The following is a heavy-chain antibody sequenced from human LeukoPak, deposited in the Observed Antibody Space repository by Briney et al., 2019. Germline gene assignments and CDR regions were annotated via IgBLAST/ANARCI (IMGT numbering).Heavy chain of an antibody. V-gene: IGHV3-23*01. D-gene: IGHD3-3*01. CDR3: AKSDYDFWSGYSLYMDV. Sequence: GGSLRLSCADSGFTFSSYAMSWVRQAPGKGLEWVSAISGSGGSTYYADSVKGRFTISRDNSKNTLYLQMNSLRAEDTAVYYCAKSDYDFWSGYSLYMDVWGKGTTVTVSS. J-gene: IGHJ6*03. CDR1: GFTFSSYA. CDR2: ISGSGGST.